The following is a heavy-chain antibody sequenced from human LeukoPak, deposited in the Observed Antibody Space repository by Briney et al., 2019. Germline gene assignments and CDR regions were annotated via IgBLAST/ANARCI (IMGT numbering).Heavy chain of an antibody. D-gene: IGHD3-3*01. CDR1: GFTVSSNY. Sequence: GGSLRLSCAAPGFTVSSNYMSWVRQAPGKGLEWVSVIYSGGSTYYADSVKGRFTISRDNSKNTLYLQMNSLRAEDTAVYYCARDLGYDFWSGSDYWGQGTLVTVSS. CDR2: IYSGGST. V-gene: IGHV3-66*01. J-gene: IGHJ4*02. CDR3: ARDLGYDFWSGSDY.